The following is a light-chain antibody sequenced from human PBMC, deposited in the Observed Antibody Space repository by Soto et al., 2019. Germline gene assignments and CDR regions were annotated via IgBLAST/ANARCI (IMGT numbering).Light chain of an antibody. CDR3: QQYYSDWT. CDR1: QSISGW. Sequence: DTQMTQSPSTLSASVGDRVTITCRASQSISGWLAWYQQKPGTAPKLLIYEASNLESGVPSRLSGSGSGTEFTLTISSLQPDDFATYYCQQYYSDWTFGQGTKVDIK. CDR2: EAS. V-gene: IGKV1-5*01. J-gene: IGKJ1*01.